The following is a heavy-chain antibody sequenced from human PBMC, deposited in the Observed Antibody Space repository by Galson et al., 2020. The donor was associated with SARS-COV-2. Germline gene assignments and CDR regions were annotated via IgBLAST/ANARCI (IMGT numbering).Heavy chain of an antibody. CDR3: ARSYDDFATWFDP. J-gene: IGHJ5*02. Sequence: ASVKVSCKASGYTFTNYEINWVRQAPGQGLEWMGWMNPHSGNTGYAQKFQGRVTMTRTTSISTAYMELNGLTSEDTAVYYCARSYDDFATWFDPWGQGTLVTVSS. CDR2: MNPHSGNT. D-gene: IGHD4-17*01. CDR1: GYTFTNYE. V-gene: IGHV1-8*01.